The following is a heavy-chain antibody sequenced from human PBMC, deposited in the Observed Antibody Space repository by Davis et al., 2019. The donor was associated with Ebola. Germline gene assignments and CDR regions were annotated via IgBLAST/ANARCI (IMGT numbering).Heavy chain of an antibody. J-gene: IGHJ3*02. CDR3: ASIHQVRAQNTFDI. CDR1: GGSFNDYY. V-gene: IGHV4-34*01. Sequence: PSETLSLTCALYGGSFNDYYWSWIRQSPGKGLEWFGEINHRGSTTYNPSLESRVTISIDTSKNQFSLKVRSVTAADTAVYYCASIHQVRAQNTFDIWGQGTSVTVSS. D-gene: IGHD2/OR15-2a*01. CDR2: INHRGST.